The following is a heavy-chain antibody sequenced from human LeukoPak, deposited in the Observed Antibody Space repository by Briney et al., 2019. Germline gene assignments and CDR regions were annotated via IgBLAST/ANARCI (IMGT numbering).Heavy chain of an antibody. Sequence: GGSLRLSCAASGFTFSSYAMHWVRQAPGKGLEWVAVISYDGGNKYYADSVKGRFTISRDNSKNTLYLQMNSLRAEDTAVYYCARARPVVRGVIYYYYGMDVWGQGTAVTVSS. CDR1: GFTFSSYA. J-gene: IGHJ6*02. V-gene: IGHV3-30*04. CDR3: ARARPVVRGVIYYYYGMDV. D-gene: IGHD3-10*01. CDR2: ISYDGGNK.